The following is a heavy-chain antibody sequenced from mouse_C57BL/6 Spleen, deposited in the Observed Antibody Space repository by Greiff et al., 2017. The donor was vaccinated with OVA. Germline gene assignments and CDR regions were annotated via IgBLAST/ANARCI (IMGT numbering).Heavy chain of an antibody. D-gene: IGHD3-1*01. CDR2: IDPSDSYT. Sequence: QVQLQQPGAELVKPGASVKLSCKASGYTFTSYWMQWVKQRPGQGLAWIGEIDPSDSYTNYNQKFKGKATLTVDTSSSTAYMQLSSLTSEDSAVYYCARWATPYYFDYWGQGTTLTVSS. V-gene: IGHV1-50*01. CDR1: GYTFTSYW. J-gene: IGHJ2*01. CDR3: ARWATPYYFDY.